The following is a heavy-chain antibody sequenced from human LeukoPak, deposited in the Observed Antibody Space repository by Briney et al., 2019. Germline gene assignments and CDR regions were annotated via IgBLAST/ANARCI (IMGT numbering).Heavy chain of an antibody. CDR3: ASPDNTIFGVVIPHDAFDI. CDR1: GGSISSSSYY. D-gene: IGHD3-3*01. V-gene: IGHV4-39*01. J-gene: IGHJ3*02. Sequence: PSETLSLTCTVSGGSISSSSYYWGWIRQPPGKGLEWIGSIYYSGSTYYNPSLKSRVTITVDTSKNQFSLKLSSVTAADTAVYYCASPDNTIFGVVIPHDAFDIWGQGTMVTVSS. CDR2: IYYSGST.